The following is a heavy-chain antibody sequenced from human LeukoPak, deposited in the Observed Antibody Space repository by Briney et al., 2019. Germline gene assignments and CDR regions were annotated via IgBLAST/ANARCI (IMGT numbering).Heavy chain of an antibody. CDR2: ISGSGGST. D-gene: IGHD3-22*01. J-gene: IGHJ3*02. CDR3: AKDWGSMIVVVDAFDI. CDR1: GFTFSNFA. Sequence: AGGSLRLSCAASGFTFSNFAMSWARQAPGKGLEWVSAISGSGGSTYYADSVKGRFTISRDNSKNTLYLQMNSLRAEDTAVYYCAKDWGSMIVVVDAFDIWGQGTMVTVSS. V-gene: IGHV3-23*01.